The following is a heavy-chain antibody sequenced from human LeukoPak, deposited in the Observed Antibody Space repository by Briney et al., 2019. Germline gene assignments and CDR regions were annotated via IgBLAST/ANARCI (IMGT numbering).Heavy chain of an antibody. CDR1: GFTFSSYG. V-gene: IGHV3-33*01. CDR3: ARDSSGYFPRFDFDY. CDR2: IWYDGSNK. D-gene: IGHD3-22*01. Sequence: PGRSLRLSCAASGFTFSSYGMHWVRQAPGKGLEWVAVIWYDGSNKYYADSVKGRFTISRDNSKNTLYLQMNSLRAEDTAVYYRARDSSGYFPRFDFDYWGQGTLVTVSS. J-gene: IGHJ4*02.